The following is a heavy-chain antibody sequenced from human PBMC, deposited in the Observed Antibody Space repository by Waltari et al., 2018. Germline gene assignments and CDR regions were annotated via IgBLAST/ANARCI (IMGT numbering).Heavy chain of an antibody. CDR1: GGSISSSSYY. Sequence: QLQLQESGPGLVKPSETLSLTCTVSGGSISSSSYYWGWIRQPPGKGLEWIGSIYYSGGTYYNPALKSRFTISVDTSKNQFSLKLSSVTAADTAVYYCARSLSGSYSIWFDPWGQGTLVTVSS. J-gene: IGHJ5*02. CDR2: IYYSGGT. CDR3: ARSLSGSYSIWFDP. D-gene: IGHD1-26*01. V-gene: IGHV4-39*01.